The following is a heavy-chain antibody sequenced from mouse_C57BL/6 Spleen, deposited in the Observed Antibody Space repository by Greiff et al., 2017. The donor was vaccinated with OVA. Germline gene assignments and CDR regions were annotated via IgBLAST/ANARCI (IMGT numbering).Heavy chain of an antibody. CDR2: IYPGDGDT. Sequence: QVQLKQSGAELVKPGASVKISCKASGYAFSSYWMNWVKQRPGKGLEWIGQIYPGDGDTNYNGKFKGKATLTADKSSSTAYMQLSSLTSEDSAVYFCARGPLYGSSPYYYAMDYWGQGTSVTVSS. D-gene: IGHD1-1*01. CDR1: GYAFSSYW. J-gene: IGHJ4*01. V-gene: IGHV1-80*01. CDR3: ARGPLYGSSPYYYAMDY.